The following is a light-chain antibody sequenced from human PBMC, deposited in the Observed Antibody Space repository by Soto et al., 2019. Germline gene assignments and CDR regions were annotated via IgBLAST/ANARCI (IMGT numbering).Light chain of an antibody. CDR1: QTVSSY. J-gene: IGKJ5*01. CDR3: QRYGTSPIT. CDR2: GAS. Sequence: ENVLTQSPGTLSLSPGERATLSCRASQTVSSYLTWYQQRPGQAPRLLISGASRRATGIPDRFSGSGSGTDFTITISRLEPEDFALYYCQRYGTSPITFGQGTRLEIK. V-gene: IGKV3-20*01.